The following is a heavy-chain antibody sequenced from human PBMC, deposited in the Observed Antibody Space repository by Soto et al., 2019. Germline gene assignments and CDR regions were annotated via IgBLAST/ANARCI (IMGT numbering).Heavy chain of an antibody. Sequence: ASVKVSCKASGYTFTGYYMHWVRQAPGQGLDWMGWINPNSGGTNYAQKFQGWVTMTRDTSISTAYMELSRLRSDDTAVYYCARAPLTDYCSGGSCYSFDYCGQGTLVTVSS. D-gene: IGHD2-15*01. CDR3: ARAPLTDYCSGGSCYSFDY. CDR1: GYTFTGYY. CDR2: INPNSGGT. V-gene: IGHV1-2*04. J-gene: IGHJ4*02.